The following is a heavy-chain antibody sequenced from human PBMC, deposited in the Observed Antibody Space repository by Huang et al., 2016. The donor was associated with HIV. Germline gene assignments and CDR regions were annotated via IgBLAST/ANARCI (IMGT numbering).Heavy chain of an antibody. D-gene: IGHD6-13*01. CDR2: IYHSGTT. J-gene: IGHJ5*02. V-gene: IGHV4-39*01. CDR3: AAHGRIVGIPAAPLRFDP. Sequence: QLQLQESGPGLVKPSETLSLTCTVSGGSISSSSYYWGWIRQPPGKGLEWIGSIYHSGTTNNNPSLKRRVTRSVDTSRTQFSLKLSSVAAADTAVYYWAAHGRIVGIPAAPLRFDPWGQGTLVTVSS. CDR1: GGSISSSSYY.